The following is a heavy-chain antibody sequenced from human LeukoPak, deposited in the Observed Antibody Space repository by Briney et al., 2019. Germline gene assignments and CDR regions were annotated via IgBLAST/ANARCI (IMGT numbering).Heavy chain of an antibody. CDR2: ISSSSSTI. V-gene: IGHV3-48*01. CDR1: GFTFSSYS. CDR3: ARDIIVGSDY. D-gene: IGHD2-15*01. J-gene: IGHJ4*02. Sequence: GGSLRLSFPASGFTFSSYSMNWVRQAPGKGLEWVSYISSSSSTIYYADSVKGRFTISRDNAKNSLYLQMNSLRAEDTAVYYCARDIIVGSDYWGQGTLVTVSS.